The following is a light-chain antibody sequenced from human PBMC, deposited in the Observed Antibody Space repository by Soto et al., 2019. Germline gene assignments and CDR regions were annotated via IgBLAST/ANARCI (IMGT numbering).Light chain of an antibody. V-gene: IGKV3-15*01. Sequence: VMTQSPATLSVSPGERATLSCRASQSVSSNLAWYQQKPGQAPRLIIYGASTRATGIPARFSGSGSGTEFTLTISSLQSEDFAVYYCQQFNNWPLTLGGGTKVDIK. CDR1: QSVSSN. J-gene: IGKJ4*01. CDR3: QQFNNWPLT. CDR2: GAS.